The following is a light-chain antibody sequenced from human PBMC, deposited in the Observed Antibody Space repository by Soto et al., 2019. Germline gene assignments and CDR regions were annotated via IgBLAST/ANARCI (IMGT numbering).Light chain of an antibody. J-gene: IGLJ2*01. CDR2: DVN. V-gene: IGLV2-8*01. CDR3: SSYTGTNVI. CDR1: LSDVGGQNL. Sequence: QSALTQPPSASGSPGQSATISCTGTLSDVGGQNLVSWYRQDPGKAPKLIIYDVNQRPSGVPDRFSGSKSGSTASLTVSGLQAEDEANYYCSSYTGTNVIFGGGTKLTVL.